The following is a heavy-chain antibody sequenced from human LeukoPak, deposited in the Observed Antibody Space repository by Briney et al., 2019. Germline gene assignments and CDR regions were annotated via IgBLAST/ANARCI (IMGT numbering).Heavy chain of an antibody. CDR2: INHSGST. D-gene: IGHD3-22*01. CDR3: ARGLFYYDSSDDAFDI. V-gene: IGHV4-34*01. Sequence: SETLSLTCAVYGGSFSGYYWSWIRQPPGKGLEWIGEINHSGSTNYNPSLKSRVTISVDTSKNQFSLKLSSVTAADTAVYYCARGLFYYDSSDDAFDIWGQGTMVTVSS. J-gene: IGHJ3*02. CDR1: GGSFSGYY.